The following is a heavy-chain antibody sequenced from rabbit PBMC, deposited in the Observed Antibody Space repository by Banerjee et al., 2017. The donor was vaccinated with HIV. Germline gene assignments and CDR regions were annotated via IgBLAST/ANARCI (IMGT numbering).Heavy chain of an antibody. Sequence: QSLEESGGDLVKPGASLTLTCTASGFSVSSSYMCWVRQAPGKGLEWIACIDAGSSGSTYYANWAKGRFTMSRTSSTTVTLQMTSLTAADTATYFCARGTTTKTYSDLRGQGTLVTV. CDR2: IDAGSSGST. V-gene: IGHV1S40*01. CDR1: GFSVSSSY. J-gene: IGHJ6*01. D-gene: IGHD1-1*01. CDR3: ARGTTTKTYSDL.